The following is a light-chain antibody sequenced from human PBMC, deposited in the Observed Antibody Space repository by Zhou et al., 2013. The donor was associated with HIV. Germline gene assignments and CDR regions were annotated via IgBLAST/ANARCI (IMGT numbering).Light chain of an antibody. Sequence: EIVMTQSPVTLSVSPGERATLSCRASQSVSGKLAWYQQRPGQAPRLLIFDASTRATGVPGRFRGSGSGTEFTLTISSLQSEDVATYYCQEYSDWPALTFGGGTKGGDQT. CDR2: DAS. V-gene: IGKV3-15*01. J-gene: IGKJ4*01. CDR1: QSVSGK. CDR3: QEYSDWPALT.